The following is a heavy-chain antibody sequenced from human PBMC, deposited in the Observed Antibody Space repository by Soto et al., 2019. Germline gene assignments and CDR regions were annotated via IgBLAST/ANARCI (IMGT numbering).Heavy chain of an antibody. D-gene: IGHD6-19*01. CDR3: ARGSGNYYYGMHV. CDR2: IWHDGSDT. CDR1: GFIFSTYG. Sequence: QVQLVESGGGVVQPGRSLRLSCVASGFIFSTYGMHWVRQAPGKGLEWVALIWHDGSDTYYADSVKGRFTISRDNSKNTLYLQMNSLRAEDTAVYYCARGSGNYYYGMHVWGQGTTVTVSS. V-gene: IGHV3-33*01. J-gene: IGHJ6*02.